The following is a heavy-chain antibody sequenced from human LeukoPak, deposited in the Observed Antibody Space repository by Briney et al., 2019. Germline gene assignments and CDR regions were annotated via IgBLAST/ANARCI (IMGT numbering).Heavy chain of an antibody. D-gene: IGHD2-8*01. CDR1: GFTFGAYF. CDR3: VKDLNGTRSFDY. V-gene: IGHV3-64D*06. Sequence: HPGGSLRLSCSASGFTFGAYFMHWVRQAPGKGLQYVSSISSNEYDTYYADSVKGRFTISRDNSKNTLFLQMNNLRPEDTAVYYCVKDLNGTRSFDYWGQGTLVTVSS. J-gene: IGHJ4*02. CDR2: ISSNEYDT.